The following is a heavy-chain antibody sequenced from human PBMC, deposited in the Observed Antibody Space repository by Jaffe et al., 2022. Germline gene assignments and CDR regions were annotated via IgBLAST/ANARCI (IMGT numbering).Heavy chain of an antibody. CDR3: ARAPSAEPYSSSWYYQFDY. J-gene: IGHJ4*02. D-gene: IGHD6-13*01. Sequence: EVQLVESGGGLVKPGGSLRLSCAASGFTFSSYSMNWVRQAPGKGLEWVSSISSSSSYIYYADSVKGRFTISRDNAKNSLYLQMNSLRAEDTAVYYCARAPSAEPYSSSWYYQFDYWGQGTLVTVSS. CDR2: ISSSSSYI. CDR1: GFTFSSYS. V-gene: IGHV3-21*01.